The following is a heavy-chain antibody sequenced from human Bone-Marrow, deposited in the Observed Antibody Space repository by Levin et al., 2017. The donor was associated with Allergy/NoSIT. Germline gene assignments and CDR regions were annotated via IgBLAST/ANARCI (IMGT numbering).Heavy chain of an antibody. CDR2: IYYSGST. Sequence: GSLRLSCTVSGGSISSSSYYWGWIRQPPGKGLEWIGSIYYSGSTYYNPSLKSRVTISVDTSKNQFSLKLSSVTAADTAVYYCARLAVGASSPPFDYWGQGTLVTVSS. CDR1: GGSISSSSYY. J-gene: IGHJ4*02. V-gene: IGHV4-39*01. D-gene: IGHD6-19*01. CDR3: ARLAVGASSPPFDY.